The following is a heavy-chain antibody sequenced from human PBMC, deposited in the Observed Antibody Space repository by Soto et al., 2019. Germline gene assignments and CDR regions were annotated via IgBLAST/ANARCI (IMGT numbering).Heavy chain of an antibody. J-gene: IGHJ6*02. CDR2: IKQDGSEK. D-gene: IGHD3-22*01. Sequence: GGSLRLSCAASGFTFSSYWMSWVRQAPGKGLEWVANIKQDGSEKYYVDSVKGRFTISRDNAKNSLYLQMNSLRAEDTAVYYCARDSQHDSSCYYPYYYYYYGMDVWGQGTTVTVSS. V-gene: IGHV3-7*03. CDR1: GFTFSSYW. CDR3: ARDSQHDSSCYYPYYYYYYGMDV.